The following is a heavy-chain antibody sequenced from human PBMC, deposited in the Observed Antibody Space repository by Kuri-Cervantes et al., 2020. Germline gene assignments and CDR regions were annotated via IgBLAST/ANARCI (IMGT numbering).Heavy chain of an antibody. CDR3: ARRRVRGLNWFDP. Sequence: KVSCKGFGYSFTSYWIGWVRQMPGKGLEWMGIIYPGDSDTRYSPSFQGQVTISADKSISTAYLQWSSLKASDTAMYYCARRRVRGLNWFDPWGQGTLVTVSS. D-gene: IGHD3-10*01. CDR2: IYPGDSDT. J-gene: IGHJ5*02. CDR1: GYSFTSYW. V-gene: IGHV5-51*01.